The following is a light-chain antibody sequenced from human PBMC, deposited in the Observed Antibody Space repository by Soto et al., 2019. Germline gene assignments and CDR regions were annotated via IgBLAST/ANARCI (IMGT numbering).Light chain of an antibody. CDR2: EGT. CDR3: CSYAGSSTPNWV. Sequence: QSALTQPASVSGSPGQSITISCAGTSSDVGSYNLVSWYQQHPGKAPKLMIYEGTKRPSGVSNRFSASKSGNTASLTISGLQAEDEADYYCCSYAGSSTPNWVFGGGTKVTVL. CDR1: SSDVGSYNL. V-gene: IGLV2-23*01. J-gene: IGLJ3*02.